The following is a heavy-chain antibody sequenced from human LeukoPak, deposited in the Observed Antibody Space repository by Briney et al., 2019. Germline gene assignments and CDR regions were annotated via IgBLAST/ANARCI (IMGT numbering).Heavy chain of an antibody. Sequence: GGSLRLSCAASGFTFSSYTMNWVRQAPGRGLGWVSSITSSSSYIYYADSVKGRFTISRDNARNSLYLQMDSLRAEDTAVYYCARRNHYYDSSGYYYYYYYMDVWGKGTTVTISS. CDR2: ITSSSSYI. D-gene: IGHD3-22*01. CDR1: GFTFSSYT. CDR3: ARRNHYYDSSGYYYYYYYMDV. J-gene: IGHJ6*03. V-gene: IGHV3-21*01.